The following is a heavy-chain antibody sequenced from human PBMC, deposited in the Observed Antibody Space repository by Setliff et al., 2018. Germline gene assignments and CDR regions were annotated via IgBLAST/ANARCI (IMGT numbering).Heavy chain of an antibody. CDR1: GVTFTDYH. V-gene: IGHV1-2*02. CDR3: ARDPFLVRQFPYYMDV. D-gene: IGHD6-19*01. CDR2: SDPKSGAA. J-gene: IGHJ6*03. Sequence: ASVKVSCKVSGVTFTDYHIHWVRQAPGQGLEWMGWSDPKSGAARYAQKFRGRVTLTRDTSITTIYMEMNSVTSDDTAVYYCARDPFLVRQFPYYMDVWGKGTTVTVSS.